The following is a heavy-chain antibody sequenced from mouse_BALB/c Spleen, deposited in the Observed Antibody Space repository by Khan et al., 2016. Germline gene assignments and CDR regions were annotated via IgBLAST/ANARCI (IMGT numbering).Heavy chain of an antibody. J-gene: IGHJ3*01. CDR1: GFTFSDYY. Sequence: VELVESGGGLVQPGGSLKLSCATTGFTFSDYYMYWVRQTPEKRLEWVAYISNGGGSTYYPDTVKGRFTISRDNAKNTLYLQMSRLKSEDTGMYYCARGKVFAYWGQGTLVTVSA. CDR3: ARGKVFAY. V-gene: IGHV5-12*02. CDR2: ISNGGGST.